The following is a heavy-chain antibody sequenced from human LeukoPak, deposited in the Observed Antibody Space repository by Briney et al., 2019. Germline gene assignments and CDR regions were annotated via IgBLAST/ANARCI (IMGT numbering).Heavy chain of an antibody. V-gene: IGHV4-38-2*01. CDR1: GYSISSGYY. D-gene: IGHD2-2*01. CDR3: AGVEYCSSTSRFMEIDY. Sequence: SETLSLTCAVSGYSISSGYYWGWIRQPPGKGLEWIGSIYHSGSTYYNPSLKSRVTISVDTSKNQFSLKLSSVTAADTAVYYCAGVEYCSSTSRFMEIDYWGQGTLVTVSS. CDR2: IYHSGST. J-gene: IGHJ4*02.